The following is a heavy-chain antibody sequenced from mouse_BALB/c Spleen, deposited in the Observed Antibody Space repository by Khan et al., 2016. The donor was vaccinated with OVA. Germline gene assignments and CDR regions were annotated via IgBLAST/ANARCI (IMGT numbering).Heavy chain of an antibody. CDR3: ARPPYFSYVLDN. J-gene: IGHJ4*01. CDR1: GYTFTNHG. V-gene: IGHV9-3-1*01. D-gene: IGHD2-10*01. Sequence: QIQLVQSGPEPKKPGETVKISCKASGYTFTNHGMNWVKQAPGKGLKWMGWINTYTGEPTYADDFNGRFAFSLETSASTAYLQINNLKNEDTATYFCARPPYFSYVLDNWGQGTSVTVSS. CDR2: INTYTGEP.